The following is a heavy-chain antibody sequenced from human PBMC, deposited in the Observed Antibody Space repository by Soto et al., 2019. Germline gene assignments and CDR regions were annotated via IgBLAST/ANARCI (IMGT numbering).Heavy chain of an antibody. V-gene: IGHV3-30*18. D-gene: IGHD6-6*01. CDR3: AKRIESRSSVGADDFDY. Sequence: QVQLVESGGVVVQPGRSLRLSCAASGFTFSSYGMHWVRQAPGNGLEWVAVISYDGSNIYYADSVKGRFTISRDNSKNALYLQMHSLSAEDTAVYYCAKRIESRSSVGADDFDYCGQASLVTVSS. CDR1: GFTFSSYG. J-gene: IGHJ4*02. CDR2: ISYDGSNI.